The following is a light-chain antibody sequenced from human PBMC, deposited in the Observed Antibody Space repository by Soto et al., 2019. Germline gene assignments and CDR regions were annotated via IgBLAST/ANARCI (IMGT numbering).Light chain of an antibody. CDR3: QQRSNWPPGT. CDR2: GAS. CDR1: QSVYNN. Sequence: EIVMTQSPATLSVSPGERATLSCRASQSVYNNLAWYQQKPGQAPRLLIYGASTRATGIPARFSGSGSGTEFTLTISSLQSEDFAVYDCQQRSNWPPGTFGPGTKGDIK. V-gene: IGKV3-15*01. J-gene: IGKJ3*01.